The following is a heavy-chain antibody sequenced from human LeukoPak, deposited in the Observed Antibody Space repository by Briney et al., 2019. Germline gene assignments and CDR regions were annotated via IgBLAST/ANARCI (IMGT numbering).Heavy chain of an antibody. D-gene: IGHD1-1*01. CDR2: INPNSGGT. CDR3: ARASWSGTKVGIDY. Sequence: GASVKVSCKASGYTFTGYYMHWVRQAPGQGLEWMGWINPNSGGTNYAQKFQGRVTMTRDTSISTAYMELSRLRSDDTAVCYCARASWSGTKVGIDYWGQGTLVTVSS. CDR1: GYTFTGYY. J-gene: IGHJ4*02. V-gene: IGHV1-2*02.